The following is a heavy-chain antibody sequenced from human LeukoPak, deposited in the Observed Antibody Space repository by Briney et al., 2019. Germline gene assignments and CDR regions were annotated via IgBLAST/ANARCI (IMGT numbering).Heavy chain of an antibody. Sequence: PSETLSLTCTVSGGSISSYYWSWIRQPAGKGLEWIGRIYTSGSTNYNPSLKSRVTMSVDTSKNQFSLKLSSVTAADTAVYYCARRPIAAVVRGYNWFDPWGQGTLVTVSS. J-gene: IGHJ5*02. CDR3: ARRPIAAVVRGYNWFDP. D-gene: IGHD6-19*01. CDR2: IYTSGST. CDR1: GGSISSYY. V-gene: IGHV4-4*07.